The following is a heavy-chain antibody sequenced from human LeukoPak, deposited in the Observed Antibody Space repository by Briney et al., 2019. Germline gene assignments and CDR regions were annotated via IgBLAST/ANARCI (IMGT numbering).Heavy chain of an antibody. CDR1: GFTFSSYW. D-gene: IGHD1/OR15-1a*01. CDR2: INIDGSST. J-gene: IGHJ4*02. V-gene: IGHV3-74*01. CDR3: ARDRIQQRYVDY. Sequence: GGSLRLSYAASGFTFSSYWMHWFRQAPGKGLVWVSRINIDGSSTSYADSVKGRFTISRDNAKNTLYLQMNSLSAEDKAVYYCARDRIQQRYVDYWGQGTLVTVSS.